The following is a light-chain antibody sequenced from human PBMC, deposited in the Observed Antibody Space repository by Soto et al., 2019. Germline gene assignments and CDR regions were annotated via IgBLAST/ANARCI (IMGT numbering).Light chain of an antibody. J-gene: IGKJ4*01. V-gene: IGKV2-28*01. Sequence: DIVMTQSPLSLPVTPGEPASISCRSSQSLLHSNGYNYLDWYLQKPGQSPQLLIYLGSNRASGVPDRFSGSGSGTDFTLQVSRVEAEDVGVYYCMQALQTPLTFGGGTKVDI. CDR3: MQALQTPLT. CDR2: LGS. CDR1: QSLLHSNGYNY.